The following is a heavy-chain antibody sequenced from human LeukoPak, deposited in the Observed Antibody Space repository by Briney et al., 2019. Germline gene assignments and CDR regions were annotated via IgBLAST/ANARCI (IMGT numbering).Heavy chain of an antibody. CDR1: GGSFSGYY. J-gene: IGHJ3*02. CDR2: INHSGST. CDR3: ARGQWLPDDAFDI. V-gene: IGHV4-34*01. D-gene: IGHD6-19*01. Sequence: SETLSLTCAVYGGSFSGYYWSWIRQPPGKGLEWIGEINHSGSTNYNPSLKSRVTISVDTSKNQFSLKLSSVTAADTAVYYCARGQWLPDDAFDIWGQGTMVTVSS.